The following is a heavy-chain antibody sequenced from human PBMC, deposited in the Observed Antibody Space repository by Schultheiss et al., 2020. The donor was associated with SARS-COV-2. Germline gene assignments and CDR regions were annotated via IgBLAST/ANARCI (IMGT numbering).Heavy chain of an antibody. CDR3: AHSREWLQSDY. D-gene: IGHD5-24*01. J-gene: IGHJ4*02. CDR2: IYWDDDK. V-gene: IGHV2-5*02. Sequence: SGPTLVKPTQTLTLTCTCSGFSLTTSGVGVGWIRQPPGKALEWLALIYWDDDKRYSPSLKSRLTITKDTSKNQVVLTMTDMDHVDTATYYCAHSREWLQSDYWGQGTLVTVSS. CDR1: GFSLTTSGVG.